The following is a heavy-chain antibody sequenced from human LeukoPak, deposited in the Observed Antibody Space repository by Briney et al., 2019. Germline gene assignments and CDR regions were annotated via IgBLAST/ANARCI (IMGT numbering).Heavy chain of an antibody. CDR3: ARGEYSYGHVDY. CDR2: IYYSGST. Sequence: SETLSLTCTVSGGSISSYYWSWIRQPPGKGLEWIGYIYYSGSTNYNPSLKSRVTISVDTSKNQFSLKLSSVTAADTAVYYCARGEYSYGHVDYWGQGTLVTVSS. V-gene: IGHV4-59*12. J-gene: IGHJ4*02. D-gene: IGHD5-18*01. CDR1: GGSISSYY.